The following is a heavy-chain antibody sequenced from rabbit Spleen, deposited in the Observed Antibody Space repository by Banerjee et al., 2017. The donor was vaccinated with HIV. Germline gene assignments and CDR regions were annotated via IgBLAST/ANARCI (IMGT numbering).Heavy chain of an antibody. CDR1: GFDFSSYG. CDR3: ARDGAGGSYFAL. V-gene: IGHV1S47*01. D-gene: IGHD8-1*01. CDR2: IDPIFGST. Sequence: QEQLVESGGGLVQPGGSLQLSCKASGFDFSSYGVSWVRQGPGKGLEWIGYIDPIFGSTVYASWVNGRFTISRENTQNTLYLQLNSLTVADTATYFCARDGAGGSYFALWGPGTLVTVS. J-gene: IGHJ4*01.